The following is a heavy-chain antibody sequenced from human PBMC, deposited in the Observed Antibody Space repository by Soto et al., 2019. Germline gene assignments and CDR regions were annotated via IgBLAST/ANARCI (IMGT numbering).Heavy chain of an antibody. J-gene: IGHJ6*02. Sequence: QVQLQESGPGLVKPSETLSLSCTVSGGSISSYYWSWIRQPPGKGMEWIGYVHHSWGSTYNPSLQSCVAISLVASNRQFSLNLTSVTATDTAVYYCSRQGFVALPGLVDVWGQGTTVTVPS. CDR1: GGSISSYY. CDR2: VHHSWGS. CDR3: SRQGFVALPGLVDV. V-gene: IGHV4-59*08. D-gene: IGHD3-10*01.